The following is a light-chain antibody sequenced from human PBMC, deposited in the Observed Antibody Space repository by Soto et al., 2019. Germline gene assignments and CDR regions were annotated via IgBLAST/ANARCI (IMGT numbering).Light chain of an antibody. J-gene: IGLJ1*01. CDR1: ISDIGAYDL. V-gene: IGLV2-14*03. CDR2: EVS. CDR3: TSFAPGRIYV. Sequence: QSPLTQPSSVCGSPGQSITISCSGTISDIGAYDLVSWYQQHPGRAPKLIIYEVSHRFSGLSYRFSGSKSGNTASLTISGLQAEDEGDYYCTSFAPGRIYVFGSGTTVTVL.